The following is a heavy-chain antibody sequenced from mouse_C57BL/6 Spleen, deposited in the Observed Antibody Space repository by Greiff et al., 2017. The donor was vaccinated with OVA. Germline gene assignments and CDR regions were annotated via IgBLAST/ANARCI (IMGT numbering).Heavy chain of an antibody. J-gene: IGHJ3*01. CDR1: GFTFSSYG. CDR3: ARLDGSSWFAY. CDR2: ISSGGSYT. Sequence: EVQRVESGGDLVKPGGSLKLSCAASGFTFSSYGMSWVRQTPDKRLEWVATISSGGSYTYYPDSVKGRFTISRDNAKNTLYLQMSSLKSEDTAMYYCARLDGSSWFAYWGQGTLVTVSA. V-gene: IGHV5-6*01. D-gene: IGHD1-1*01.